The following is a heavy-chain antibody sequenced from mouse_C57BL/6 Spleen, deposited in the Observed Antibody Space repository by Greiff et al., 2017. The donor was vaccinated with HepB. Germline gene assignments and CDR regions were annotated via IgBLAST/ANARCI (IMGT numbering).Heavy chain of an antibody. CDR1: GYTFTSYW. J-gene: IGHJ2*01. D-gene: IGHD1-1*01. CDR2: IAPSDSYT. CDR3: ARYDDGSSYCDY. Sequence: VQLQQSGAELVMPGASVKLSCKASGYTFTSYWMHWVKQRPGQGLEWIGEIAPSDSYTNYNQKFKGKSTLTVDKSSSPAYLQLSSLPSEDSAVYYCARYDDGSSYCDYLGQGTTLTVSS. V-gene: IGHV1-69*01.